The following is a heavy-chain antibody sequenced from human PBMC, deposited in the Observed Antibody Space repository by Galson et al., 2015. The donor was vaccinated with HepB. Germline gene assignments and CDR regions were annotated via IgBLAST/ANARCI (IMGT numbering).Heavy chain of an antibody. CDR3: ARDLTIFGVVTYAVDI. J-gene: IGHJ3*02. Sequence: SLRLSCAASGFTFSSYAMHWVRQAPGKGLEWVAVISYDGSNKYYADSVKGRFTISRDNSKNTLYLQMNSLRAEDTAVYYCARDLTIFGVVTYAVDIWGQGTMVTVSS. CDR1: GFTFSSYA. D-gene: IGHD3-3*01. V-gene: IGHV3-30-3*01. CDR2: ISYDGSNK.